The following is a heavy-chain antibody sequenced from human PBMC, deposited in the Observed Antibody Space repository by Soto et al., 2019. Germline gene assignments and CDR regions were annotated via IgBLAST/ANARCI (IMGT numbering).Heavy chain of an antibody. CDR3: ARVIRAYYDFWSGYHRDYYHYYYMDV. D-gene: IGHD3-3*01. CDR2: MNPNSGNT. Sequence: GASVKVSCKASGYTFTSYDINWVRQATGQGLEWMGWMNPNSGNTGYAQKFQGRVTMTRNTSISTAYMELSSLRSEDTAVYYCARVIRAYYDFWSGYHRDYYHYYYMDVWGKGTTVTVSS. J-gene: IGHJ6*03. CDR1: GYTFTSYD. V-gene: IGHV1-8*01.